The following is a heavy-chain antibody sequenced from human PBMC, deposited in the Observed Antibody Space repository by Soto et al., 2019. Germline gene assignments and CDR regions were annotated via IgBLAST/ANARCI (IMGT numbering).Heavy chain of an antibody. V-gene: IGHV2-5*02. J-gene: IGHJ4*02. CDR2: IYWDDAK. CDR3: AHRQTGFGESCDY. CDR1: GFSLSSSGVG. Sequence: QITLKESGPTLVKPTQTLTLTCTIAGFSLSSSGVGVGCIRQPTGKAMEWLELIYWDDAKRYSPSLKSRLTPSKDTSKHQVVLTMTNMDPVDTDTYYCAHRQTGFGESCDYWGQGTLVTVSS. D-gene: IGHD3-10*01.